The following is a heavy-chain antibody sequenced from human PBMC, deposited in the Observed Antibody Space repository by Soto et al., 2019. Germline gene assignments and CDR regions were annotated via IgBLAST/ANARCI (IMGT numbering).Heavy chain of an antibody. CDR2: INSDGSST. V-gene: IGHV3-74*01. CDR3: GRGASGSYRLDY. J-gene: IGHJ4*02. CDR1: GFTFSSYW. D-gene: IGHD3-10*01. Sequence: EVQLVESGGGLVQPGESLRLSCAASGFTFSSYWMHWVRQAPGKGLVWVSRINSDGSSTNYADSMKGQFTISRDNAKNTLYLQMNSLRAEDTAVYYCGRGASGSYRLDYWGQGTLVTVSS.